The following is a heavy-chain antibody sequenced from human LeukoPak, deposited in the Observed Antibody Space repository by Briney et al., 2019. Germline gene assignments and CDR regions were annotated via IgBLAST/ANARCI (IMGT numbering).Heavy chain of an antibody. Sequence: KSSETLSLTCTVSGGSISGYFWGWIRQPPGEGLQFLGYIYYTGTASYNPSLNSRLTMSVDTSKNQLSLRLSSVTAADTAVYYCAKFATVTTPNWIDPWGQGTLVTVSS. J-gene: IGHJ5*02. CDR1: GGSISGYF. CDR2: IYYTGTA. V-gene: IGHV4-59*01. CDR3: AKFATVTTPNWIDP. D-gene: IGHD4-17*01.